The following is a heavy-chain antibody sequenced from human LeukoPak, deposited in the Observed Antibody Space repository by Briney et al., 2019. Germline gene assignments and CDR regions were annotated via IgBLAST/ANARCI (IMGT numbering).Heavy chain of an antibody. Sequence: SETLSLTCTVSGDSISSSSYCWGWIRQPPGKGLEWIGWIYYSGSTYYHPSLKSRVTISVDTSKNQFSLKLSSVTAADTAVYYCARYSSSGNEYFDYWGQGTLVTVSS. D-gene: IGHD6-6*01. J-gene: IGHJ4*02. CDR1: GDSISSSSYC. V-gene: IGHV4-39*07. CDR2: IYYSGST. CDR3: ARYSSSGNEYFDY.